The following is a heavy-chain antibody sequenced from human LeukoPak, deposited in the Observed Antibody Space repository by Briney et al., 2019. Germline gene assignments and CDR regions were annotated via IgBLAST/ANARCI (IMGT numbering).Heavy chain of an antibody. CDR2: MNPNSGNT. CDR1: GYTFTSYD. V-gene: IGHV1-8*01. Sequence: ASVKVSCKASGYTFTSYDINWVRQATGQGLEWMGWMNPNSGNTDYAQKFRGRVTMTRNTSISTAYMELSSLTSGDTAVYYCARDSYRRITVLGVVISHPTFDPWAREPWSPSPQ. D-gene: IGHD3-3*01. J-gene: IGHJ5*02. CDR3: ARDSYRRITVLGVVISHPTFDP.